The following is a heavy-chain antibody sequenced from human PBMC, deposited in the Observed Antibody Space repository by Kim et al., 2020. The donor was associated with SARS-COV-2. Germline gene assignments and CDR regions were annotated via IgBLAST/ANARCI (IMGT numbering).Heavy chain of an antibody. D-gene: IGHD3-10*01. CDR3: ARERTMVRGVIAY. Sequence: YSQKFQGRVTITRDTSASTAYMELSSLRSEDTAVYYCARERTMVRGVIAYWGQGTLVTVSS. V-gene: IGHV1-3*01. J-gene: IGHJ4*02.